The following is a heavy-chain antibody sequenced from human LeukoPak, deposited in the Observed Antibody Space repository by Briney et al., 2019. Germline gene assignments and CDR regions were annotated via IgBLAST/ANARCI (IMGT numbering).Heavy chain of an antibody. CDR3: GRENWGSGDY. CDR2: IYPGDSNV. V-gene: IGHV5-51*01. Sequence: GESLKISCKTSGYIFMSYWIGWVRQIPGKGLEWMGIIYPGDSNVKYSPSFQGQVTTSADQSINTVYLRGNSLEASYSAMYYCGRENWGSGDYWGQGTLVTVSS. J-gene: IGHJ4*02. CDR1: GYIFMSYW. D-gene: IGHD7-27*01.